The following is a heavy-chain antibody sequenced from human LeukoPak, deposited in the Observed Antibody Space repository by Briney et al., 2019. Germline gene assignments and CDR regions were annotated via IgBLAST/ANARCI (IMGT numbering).Heavy chain of an antibody. CDR3: AKGIVPAPNGAFEI. CDR1: GFXFSTYA. Sequence: GGSLRLSCAASGFXFSTYAMSWVRQAPGKGLEWVSGISGSGGITYYADSVKGRFTISRDNSKSTLYLQMNSLRAEDTAVYYCAKGIVPAPNGAFEIWGQGTVVTVSS. J-gene: IGHJ3*02. CDR2: ISGSGGIT. V-gene: IGHV3-23*01. D-gene: IGHD2-2*01.